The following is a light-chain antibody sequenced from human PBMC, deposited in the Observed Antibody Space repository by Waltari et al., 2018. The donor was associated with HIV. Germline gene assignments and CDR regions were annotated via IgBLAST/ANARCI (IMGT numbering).Light chain of an antibody. CDR3: MSYISSATPE. CDR2: EVS. CDR1: SSDLDNFKY. V-gene: IGLV2-14*01. Sequence: QSALTQPASVSGSPGQSITISCTGTSSDLDNFKYVSWYQHHPGKAPQVIIYEVSNRPSGVSYRCSGSKSGHTASLTISGLQAEDEADYFCMSYISSATPEFGGGTKLTVL. J-gene: IGLJ3*02.